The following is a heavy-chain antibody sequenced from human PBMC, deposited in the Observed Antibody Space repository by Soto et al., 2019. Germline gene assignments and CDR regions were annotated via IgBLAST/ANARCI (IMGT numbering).Heavy chain of an antibody. Sequence: GGSLRLSCAASGFTFSSYWMSWVRQAPGKGLEWVANIKQDGSEKYYVDSVKGRFTISRDNAKNSLYLQMNSLRAEDTAVYYCARALSSGYSYGLTPTYYYGMDVWGQGTTVTVSS. V-gene: IGHV3-7*01. CDR1: GFTFSSYW. D-gene: IGHD5-18*01. J-gene: IGHJ6*02. CDR3: ARALSSGYSYGLTPTYYYGMDV. CDR2: IKQDGSEK.